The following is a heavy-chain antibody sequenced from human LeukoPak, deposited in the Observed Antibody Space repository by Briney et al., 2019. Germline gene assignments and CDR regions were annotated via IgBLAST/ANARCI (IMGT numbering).Heavy chain of an antibody. CDR3: ARGGQLWFGELPNWFDP. CDR1: GGSFSGYY. CDR2: INYSGST. J-gene: IGHJ5*02. Sequence: SETLSLTCAVYGGSFSGYYWSWIRQPPGKGLEWIGEINYSGSTNYNPSLKSRVTISVDTSKNQFSLKLSSVTAADTAVYYCARGGQLWFGELPNWFDPWGQGTLVTVSS. V-gene: IGHV4-34*01. D-gene: IGHD3-10*01.